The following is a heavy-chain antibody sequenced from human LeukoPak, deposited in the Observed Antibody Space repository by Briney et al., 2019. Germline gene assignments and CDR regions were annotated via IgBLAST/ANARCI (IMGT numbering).Heavy chain of an antibody. CDR2: INPIGGST. CDR1: GYTFTSYY. Sequence: ASVKVSCKASGYTFTSYYMHWVRQAPGQGLEWMGIINPIGGSTSYAQKFQGRVTMTRDMSTSTVYMELSSLRSEDTAVYYCASLRYFDWWLGRGGWFDPWGQGTLVTVSS. CDR3: ASLRYFDWWLGRGGWFDP. V-gene: IGHV1-46*01. D-gene: IGHD3-9*01. J-gene: IGHJ5*02.